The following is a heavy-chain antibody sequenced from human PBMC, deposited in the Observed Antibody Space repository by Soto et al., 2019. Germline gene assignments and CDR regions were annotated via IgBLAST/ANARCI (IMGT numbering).Heavy chain of an antibody. Sequence: PGESLKISCAASGFTFSSYAMHWVRQAPGKGLEWVAVISYDGSNKYYADSVKGRFTISRDNSKNTLYLQMNSLRAEDTAVYYCARDHGTDYYDSSGYYYGENYFDYWGQGTLVTVSS. CDR2: ISYDGSNK. V-gene: IGHV3-30-3*01. CDR1: GFTFSSYA. CDR3: ARDHGTDYYDSSGYYYGENYFDY. J-gene: IGHJ4*02. D-gene: IGHD3-22*01.